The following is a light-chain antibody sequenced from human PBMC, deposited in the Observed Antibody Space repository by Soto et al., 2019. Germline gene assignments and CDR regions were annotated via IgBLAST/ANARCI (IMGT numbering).Light chain of an antibody. CDR2: EVI. Sequence: QSALTQPPSASGSPGQSVTISCTGTSSDVGGYNYVSWYQQHPGKAPKLMIYEVIKRPSGVPDRFSGSKSGNTASLTVSGLQAEDEADYYCSSYAGSNNLWVFGGGTKLTVL. CDR1: SSDVGGYNY. J-gene: IGLJ3*02. V-gene: IGLV2-8*01. CDR3: SSYAGSNNLWV.